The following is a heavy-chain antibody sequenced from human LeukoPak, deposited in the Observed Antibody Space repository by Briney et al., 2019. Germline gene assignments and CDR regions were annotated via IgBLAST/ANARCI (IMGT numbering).Heavy chain of an antibody. CDR2: ITSSSSYI. Sequence: GGSLTLSCAASGFTFSSYTMNWVRQTPGTGLEWVSSITSSSSYIFYADAVRGRFTISRDNAKNSLYLQMNSLRAKDTAVYYCAKDKYYDSGSRFSNPDYWGQGTLVTVSS. CDR1: GFTFSSYT. J-gene: IGHJ4*02. CDR3: AKDKYYDSGSRFSNPDY. V-gene: IGHV3-21*01. D-gene: IGHD3-10*01.